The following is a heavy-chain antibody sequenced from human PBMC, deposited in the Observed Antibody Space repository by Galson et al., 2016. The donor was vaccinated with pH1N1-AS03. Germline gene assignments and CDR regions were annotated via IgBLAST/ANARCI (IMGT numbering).Heavy chain of an antibody. J-gene: IGHJ4*02. Sequence: SLRLSCAASGFRFIDYWMTWVRQAPGKGLEWVANIDQDGGERYYMDSVEGRFTISRDNAKNSLSLQMNSLRSEVTAVYYCTSGMVELDYWGQGTLVTVSS. V-gene: IGHV3-7*01. CDR2: IDQDGGER. D-gene: IGHD3-10*01. CDR1: GFRFIDYW. CDR3: TSGMVELDY.